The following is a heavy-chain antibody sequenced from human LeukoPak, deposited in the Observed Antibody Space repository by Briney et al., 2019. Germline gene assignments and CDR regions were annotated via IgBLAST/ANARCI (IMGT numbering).Heavy chain of an antibody. D-gene: IGHD3-16*01. Sequence: KPSETLSLTCAVSGYSISSGYYWGWIRQPPGKGLEWIGSIYHSGSTYYNPSLKSRVTISVDTSKNQFSLKLSSVTAADTAVYYCAGIRGTLFYFDYWGQGTLATVSS. V-gene: IGHV4-38-2*01. CDR1: GYSISSGYY. J-gene: IGHJ4*02. CDR3: AGIRGTLFYFDY. CDR2: IYHSGST.